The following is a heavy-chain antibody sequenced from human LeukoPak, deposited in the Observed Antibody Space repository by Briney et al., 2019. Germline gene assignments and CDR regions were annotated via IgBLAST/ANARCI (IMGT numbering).Heavy chain of an antibody. CDR3: ARATIFGVVILDY. CDR2: IIPIFGTA. V-gene: IGHV1-69*05. Sequence: SVKVSCKASGYTFTNYGISWVRQAPGQGLEWMGRIIPIFGTANYAQKFQGRVTITTDESTSTAYMELSSLRSEDTAVYYCARATIFGVVILDYWGQGTLVTVSS. J-gene: IGHJ4*02. CDR1: GYTFTNYG. D-gene: IGHD3-3*01.